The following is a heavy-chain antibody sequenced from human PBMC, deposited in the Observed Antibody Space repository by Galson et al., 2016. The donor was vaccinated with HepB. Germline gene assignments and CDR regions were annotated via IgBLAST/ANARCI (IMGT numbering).Heavy chain of an antibody. V-gene: IGHV4-30-2*01. CDR3: ARNTVIRGTYWYFDL. J-gene: IGHJ2*01. Sequence: TLSLTCAVSGGSISSGGYSWSWIQQPPGKGLEWIGYIYHFGSTYYNPSLKSRVTISVDTSKNQFSLKLSSVTAADTAVYYCARNTVIRGTYWYFDLWGRGTLVTVSS. CDR2: IYHFGST. D-gene: IGHD3-10*01. CDR1: GGSISSGGYS.